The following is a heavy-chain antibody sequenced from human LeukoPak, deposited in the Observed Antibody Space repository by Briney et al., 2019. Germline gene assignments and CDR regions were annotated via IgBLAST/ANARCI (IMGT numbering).Heavy chain of an antibody. J-gene: IGHJ3*02. CDR1: GGSISSYH. CDR2: IYTSGST. V-gene: IGHV4-4*07. D-gene: IGHD2-15*01. Sequence: SETLSLTCTVPGGSISSYHWCWIRQPAGKALEWIGRIYTSGSTNYNPSLKSRVTMSEDTSKNQFSLRLYSVTAADTAVYYCARVADAFDIWGQGTMVTVSS. CDR3: ARVADAFDI.